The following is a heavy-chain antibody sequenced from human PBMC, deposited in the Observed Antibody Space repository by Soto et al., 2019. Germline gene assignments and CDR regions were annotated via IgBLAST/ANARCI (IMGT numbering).Heavy chain of an antibody. J-gene: IGHJ4*02. V-gene: IGHV3-30*18. D-gene: IGHD3-22*01. Sequence: QSGGSLRLSCAASGFTFSSYGMHWVRQAPGKGLEWVAVISYDGSNKYYADSVKGRFTISRDNSKNTLYLQMNSLRAEDTAVYYCAKGGPSGHYDSSPGPSFDYWGQGTLVTVSS. CDR3: AKGGPSGHYDSSPGPSFDY. CDR2: ISYDGSNK. CDR1: GFTFSSYG.